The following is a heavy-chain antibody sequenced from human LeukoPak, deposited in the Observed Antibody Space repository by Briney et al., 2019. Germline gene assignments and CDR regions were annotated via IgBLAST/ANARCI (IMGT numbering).Heavy chain of an antibody. Sequence: GGSLRLSCAASGFTFSSYAMSWVRQAPGKGLEWVSTISGNGGSTYSADAVKGRFTISRDNSKNTMFLQMNSLRAEDTAVYYCAKGRETHVVVTDFDFWGQGTPVTVSS. D-gene: IGHD2-21*02. CDR3: AKGRETHVVVTDFDF. V-gene: IGHV3-23*01. J-gene: IGHJ4*02. CDR1: GFTFSSYA. CDR2: ISGNGGST.